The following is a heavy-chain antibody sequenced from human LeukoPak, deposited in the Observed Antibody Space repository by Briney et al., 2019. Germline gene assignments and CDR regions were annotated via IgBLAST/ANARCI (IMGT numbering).Heavy chain of an antibody. CDR2: INPDGGGT. CDR1: GYTSTHNY. Sequence: ASLKVSCKPSGYTSTHNYIHWVRQAPGQGLECMGWINPDGGGTRYPQTSQGRVTMTRDTSITTAYMELYSLRSDDTAVYFCATDSVVVRNSMNAFDIWGQGTMVTVSS. V-gene: IGHV1-2*02. CDR3: ATDSVVVRNSMNAFDI. J-gene: IGHJ3*02. D-gene: IGHD2-2*01.